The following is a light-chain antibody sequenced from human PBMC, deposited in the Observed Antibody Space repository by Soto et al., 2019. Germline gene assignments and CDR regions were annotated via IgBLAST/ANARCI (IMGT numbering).Light chain of an antibody. CDR2: GAS. V-gene: IGKV3-15*01. Sequence: EVVLTQSPSPLSLSPGERATLSCRASQSVSNNLAWYQQHPGQAPRLVXYGASTTASGIPARFSGSGSGTELTLTISSLQSEDFAVYYCLHYNDWPRWTFGQGTKVDIK. J-gene: IGKJ1*01. CDR1: QSVSNN. CDR3: LHYNDWPRWT.